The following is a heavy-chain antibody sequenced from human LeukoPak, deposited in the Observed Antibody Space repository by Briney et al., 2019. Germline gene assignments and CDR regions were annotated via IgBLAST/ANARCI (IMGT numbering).Heavy chain of an antibody. J-gene: IGHJ5*02. CDR3: ARDPGSFLSSSGWLNWFDP. CDR1: GYTFTSYG. V-gene: IGHV1-18*01. CDR2: ISAYNGNT. Sequence: ASVKVSCKASGYTFTSYGISWVRQAPGQGLEWMGWISAYNGNTNYAQKLQGRVTMTTDTSTSTAYMGLRSLRSDDTAVYYCARDPGSFLSSSGWLNWFDPWGQGTLVTVSS. D-gene: IGHD6-19*01.